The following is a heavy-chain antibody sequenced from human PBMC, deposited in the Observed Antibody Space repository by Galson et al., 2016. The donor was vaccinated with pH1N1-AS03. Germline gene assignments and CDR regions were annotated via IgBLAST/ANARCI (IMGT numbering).Heavy chain of an antibody. CDR1: GFIFSRFA. V-gene: IGHV3-23*03. CDR2: IHDDGVGT. Sequence: SLRLSCAASGFIFSRFAVTWVRRAPGKGLEWVSLIHDDGVGTYYADSVKGRFTISRDNSKNTLFLHMNSLRAEDTAVYYCAKARGLETPNYFFDYWGQGTLVTVSS. J-gene: IGHJ4*02. D-gene: IGHD1-1*01. CDR3: AKARGLETPNYFFDY.